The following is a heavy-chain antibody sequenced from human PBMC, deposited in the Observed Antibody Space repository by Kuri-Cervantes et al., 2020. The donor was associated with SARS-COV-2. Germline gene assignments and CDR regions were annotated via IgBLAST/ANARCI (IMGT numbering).Heavy chain of an antibody. Sequence: LRLSCTVSGGSISSGSYYWSWIRQPAGKGLEWIGRIYTSGSTNYNPSLKIRVTISVDTSKNQFSLKLGSVTAADTAVYYCARGRADIWGQGTMVTVSS. V-gene: IGHV4-61*02. CDR2: IYTSGST. CDR3: ARGRADI. J-gene: IGHJ3*02. CDR1: GGSISSGSYY.